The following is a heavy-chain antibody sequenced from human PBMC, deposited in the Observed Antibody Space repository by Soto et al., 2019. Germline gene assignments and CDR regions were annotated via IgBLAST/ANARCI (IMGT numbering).Heavy chain of an antibody. V-gene: IGHV3-33*01. J-gene: IGHJ4*02. CDR3: ARDAVVAAAHGPSY. Sequence: PGGSLRLSCAASGFTFSSYGMHWVRQAPGKGLEWVAVIWYDGSNKYYADSVKGRFTISRDNSKNTLYLQMNSLRAEDTAVYYCARDAVVAAAHGPSYWGQGTLVTVSS. CDR2: IWYDGSNK. D-gene: IGHD2-15*01. CDR1: GFTFSSYG.